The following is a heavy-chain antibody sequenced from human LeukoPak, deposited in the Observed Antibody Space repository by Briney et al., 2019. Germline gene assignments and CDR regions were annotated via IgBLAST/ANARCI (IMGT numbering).Heavy chain of an antibody. D-gene: IGHD3-22*01. J-gene: IGHJ3*02. CDR1: GGSIRSYY. V-gene: IGHV4-59*08. Sequence: KPSETLSLTCTVSGGSIRSYYWSWIRQPPGKGLEWIAYIYYSGNANYNPSLRSRVTISVDTSKNQFSLKLSSVTAADTAVYYCARHYSDSSADNAFDIRGQGTMVTVSS. CDR2: IYYSGNA. CDR3: ARHYSDSSADNAFDI.